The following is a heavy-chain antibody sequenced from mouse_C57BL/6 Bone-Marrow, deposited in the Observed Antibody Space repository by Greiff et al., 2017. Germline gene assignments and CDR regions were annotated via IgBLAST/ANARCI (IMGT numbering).Heavy chain of an antibody. CDR2: IHPNSGST. D-gene: IGHD1-1*01. CDR3: ARSFYGSSYDYAMDY. CDR1: GYTFTSYW. Sequence: FQLQQPGAELVKPGASVKLSCKASGYTFTSYWMHWVKQRPGQGLEWIGMIHPNSGSTNYNEKFKSKATLTVDKSSSTASMQLSSLTSEDSAVYDCARSFYGSSYDYAMDYWGQGTSVTVSS. V-gene: IGHV1-64*01. J-gene: IGHJ4*01.